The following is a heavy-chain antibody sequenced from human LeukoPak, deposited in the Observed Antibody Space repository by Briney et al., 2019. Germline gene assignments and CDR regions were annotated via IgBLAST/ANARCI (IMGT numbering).Heavy chain of an antibody. CDR2: IGTAGNT. D-gene: IGHD6-19*01. Sequence: GGSLRLSCAASGFTFSSRDMHWVRHPTGKGLEWVSVIGTAGNTYYTDSVKGRFTISRENAKNSLYLQMDNLRAEDTAVYYCARSKSYSSGWTDFDCWGQGTLVTVSS. CDR3: ARSKSYSSGWTDFDC. J-gene: IGHJ4*02. CDR1: GFTFSSRD. V-gene: IGHV3-13*01.